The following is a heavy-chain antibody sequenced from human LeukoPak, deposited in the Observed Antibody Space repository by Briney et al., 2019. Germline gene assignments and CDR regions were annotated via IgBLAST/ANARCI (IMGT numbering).Heavy chain of an antibody. V-gene: IGHV3-48*03. J-gene: IGHJ4*02. Sequence: GGSLRLSCAAPGFTFSNYEMNWVRQAPGKGLEWVSYISSSGRTIYYADSVKGRFTISRDNAKDSLYLRMNNLRDEDTAIYYCARDLDGGNSFDYWGQGTLVTVSS. CDR1: GFTFSNYE. CDR3: ARDLDGGNSFDY. CDR2: ISSSGRTI. D-gene: IGHD4-23*01.